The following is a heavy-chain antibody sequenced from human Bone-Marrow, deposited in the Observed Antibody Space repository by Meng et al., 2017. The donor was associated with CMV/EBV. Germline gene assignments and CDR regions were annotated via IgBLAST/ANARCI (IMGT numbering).Heavy chain of an antibody. Sequence: GSLRLSCAVSGGSISSSNWWSWVRQPPGKGLEWIGEIYHSGSTNYNPSLKSRVTISVDKSKNQFSLKLSSVTAADTAVYYCARTVVPAANNWFDPWSQGTLVTSPQ. CDR1: GGSISSSNW. CDR3: ARTVVPAANNWFDP. CDR2: IYHSGST. V-gene: IGHV4-4*02. D-gene: IGHD2-2*01. J-gene: IGHJ5*02.